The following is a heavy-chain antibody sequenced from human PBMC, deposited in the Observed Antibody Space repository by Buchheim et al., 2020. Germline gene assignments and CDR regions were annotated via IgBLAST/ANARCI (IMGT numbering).Heavy chain of an antibody. CDR1: GFTFSSYA. J-gene: IGHJ4*02. Sequence: EVQLLESGGGLVQPGGSLRLSCAGYGFTFSSYAMSWVRQAPGKGLEWVSAISSSGGSTYYANSVKGRFTISRDNSKNTLYLQMNSLRAEDTAVYYCAKDRGGYCSGGSCRLYFDYWGQGTL. CDR3: AKDRGGYCSGGSCRLYFDY. CDR2: ISSSGGST. D-gene: IGHD2-15*01. V-gene: IGHV3-23*01.